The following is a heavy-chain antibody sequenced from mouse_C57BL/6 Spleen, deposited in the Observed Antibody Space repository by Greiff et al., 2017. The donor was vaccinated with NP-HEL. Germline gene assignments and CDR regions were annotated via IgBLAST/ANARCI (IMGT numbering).Heavy chain of an antibody. V-gene: IGHV1-15*01. Sequence: QVQLQQSGAELVRPGASVTLSCKASGYTFTDYEMHWVKQTPVHGLEWIGAIDPETGGTAYNQKFKGKAILTADKSSSTAYMELRSLTSEDSAVYYCTLFTTVVARYYWGQGTTLTVSS. D-gene: IGHD1-1*01. J-gene: IGHJ2*01. CDR2: IDPETGGT. CDR3: TLFTTVVARYY. CDR1: GYTFTDYE.